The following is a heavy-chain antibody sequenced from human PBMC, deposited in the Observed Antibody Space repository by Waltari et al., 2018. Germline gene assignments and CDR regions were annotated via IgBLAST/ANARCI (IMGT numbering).Heavy chain of an antibody. V-gene: IGHV4-34*01. Sequence: QVQLQQWGAGLLKPSQTLSLTCAVYGGSFSDYYWSWIRQPPGKGLEWIGEINHRGSTNYNPSLKSRVTMSVDMSNNQFSLRLTSVTAADTAVYYCARGRPSKYKSLDFDYWGQGTLVTVSS. J-gene: IGHJ4*02. CDR2: INHRGST. CDR3: ARGRPSKYKSLDFDY. D-gene: IGHD1-20*01. CDR1: GGSFSDYY.